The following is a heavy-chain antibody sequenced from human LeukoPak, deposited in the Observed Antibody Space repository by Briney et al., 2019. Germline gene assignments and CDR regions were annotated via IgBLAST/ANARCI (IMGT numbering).Heavy chain of an antibody. CDR2: ISGSGGNT. D-gene: IGHD2-2*01. J-gene: IGHJ4*02. Sequence: GGSLRLSCAASGFTFSTYVMSWVRQAPGKGLEWVSGISGSGGNTYYADSVKGRFTISRDNAKNKLYLQMNSLRAEDTAVYYCARDYCSSTSCLFDYWGQGTLVTVSS. CDR3: ARDYCSSTSCLFDY. V-gene: IGHV3-23*01. CDR1: GFTFSTYV.